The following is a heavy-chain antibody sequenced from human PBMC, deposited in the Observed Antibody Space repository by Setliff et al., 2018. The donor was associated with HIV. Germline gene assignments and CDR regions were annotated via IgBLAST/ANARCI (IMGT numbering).Heavy chain of an antibody. CDR2: INPSGGSS. Sequence: GASVKVSCKASGYTFTGYDIHWVRQAPGQGLEWMGIINPSGGSSTYAQKFQGRVAMTRDTSTSTVYMELSSLRSEDTAVYYCARDRVRITIFGANDASDIWGQGTMVTV. CDR3: ARDRVRITIFGANDASDI. D-gene: IGHD3-3*01. V-gene: IGHV1-46*01. J-gene: IGHJ3*02. CDR1: GYTFTGYD.